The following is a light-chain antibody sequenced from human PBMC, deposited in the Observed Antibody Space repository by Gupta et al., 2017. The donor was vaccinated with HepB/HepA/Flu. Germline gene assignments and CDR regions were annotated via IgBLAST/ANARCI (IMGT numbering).Light chain of an antibody. Sequence: SLGERATINCKSSQSVLYSSNNKNYLAWYQQKPGQPPKLLIYWASTRESGVPDRFSVSLSASDFTLTISSLQAEDVAVYHCQQEYSTPCSFGQGTKLEIK. V-gene: IGKV4-1*01. J-gene: IGKJ2*04. CDR3: QQEYSTPCS. CDR1: QSVLYSSNNKNY. CDR2: WAS.